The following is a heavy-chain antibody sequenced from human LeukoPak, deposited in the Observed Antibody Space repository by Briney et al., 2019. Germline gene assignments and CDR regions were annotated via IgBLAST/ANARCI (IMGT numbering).Heavy chain of an antibody. V-gene: IGHV3-53*01. D-gene: IGHD5-18*01. CDR1: GFTVSSNY. CDR3: ARGTIQLWWDY. Sequence: GGSLRLSCVDSGFTVSSNYMIWVRQAPGKGLEWVSVIYRGGTTYYTASVQGRFTISRDNSKNTVYLQMNSLRAEDTAVYYCARGTIQLWWDYWGQGALVTVSS. J-gene: IGHJ4*02. CDR2: IYRGGTT.